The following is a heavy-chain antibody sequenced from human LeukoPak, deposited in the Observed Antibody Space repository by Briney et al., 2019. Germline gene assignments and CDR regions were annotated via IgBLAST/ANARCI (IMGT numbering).Heavy chain of an antibody. V-gene: IGHV1-69*13. CDR1: GGTFSSYA. CDR2: IIPIFGTA. D-gene: IGHD1-20*01. J-gene: IGHJ4*02. Sequence: SVKVSCKASGGTFSSYAISWVRQAPEQGLEWMGGIIPIFGTANYAQKFQGRVTITADESTSTAYMELSSLRSEDTAVYYCARDSDNWNYFDYWGQGTLVTVSS. CDR3: ARDSDNWNYFDY.